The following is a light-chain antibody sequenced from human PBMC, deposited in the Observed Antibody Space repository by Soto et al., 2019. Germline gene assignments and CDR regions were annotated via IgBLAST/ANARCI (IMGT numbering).Light chain of an antibody. Sequence: EIVLTQSPATLSLSPGERATLSRRASQSVSSNSLAWYHHKPGQAPSLLIYGASHRATGIPDRFSGSGSGTDFTLTISRLEPEDFAVYYCQQYGNSPQTFGQGTKVEIK. V-gene: IGKV3-20*01. CDR2: GAS. J-gene: IGKJ1*01. CDR3: QQYGNSPQT. CDR1: QSVSSNS.